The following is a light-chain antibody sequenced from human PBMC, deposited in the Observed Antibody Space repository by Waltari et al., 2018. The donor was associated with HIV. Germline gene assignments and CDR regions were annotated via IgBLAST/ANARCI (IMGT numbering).Light chain of an antibody. CDR2: GAS. Sequence: EIVLTQSPGTLSLSPGERVTLSCRASQSVSSSSLIWYHQKPGQAPRLLIYGASSRATGIPDRFSGSGSGTDFSLTIRSLDPEAFAVYYCQHYDSSVTFGQGTRLEI. CDR3: QHYDSSVT. CDR1: QSVSSSS. V-gene: IGKV3-20*01. J-gene: IGKJ5*01.